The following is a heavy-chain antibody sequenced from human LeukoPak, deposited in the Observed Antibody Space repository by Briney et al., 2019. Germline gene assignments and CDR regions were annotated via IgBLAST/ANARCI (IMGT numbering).Heavy chain of an antibody. D-gene: IGHD3-22*01. J-gene: IGHJ4*02. CDR1: GFTFSSYS. Sequence: GGSLRLSCAASGFTFSSYSINWVRQAPGKGLEWVSSISSSSSYIYYADSVKGRFTISRDNAKNSLYLQMNSLRAEDTAVYYCATPLDYYDSSGYHQGGDWGQGTLVTVSS. CDR3: ATPLDYYDSSGYHQGGD. CDR2: ISSSSSYI. V-gene: IGHV3-21*04.